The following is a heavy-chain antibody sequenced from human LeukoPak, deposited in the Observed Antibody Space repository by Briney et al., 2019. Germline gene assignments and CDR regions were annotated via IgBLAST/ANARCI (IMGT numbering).Heavy chain of an antibody. CDR3: PKANRNPTTGNAIFFAP. V-gene: IGHV4-59*12. D-gene: IGHD1-14*01. CDR2: VYYSGGT. J-gene: IGHJ5*02. Sequence: SETLSLTCNVSGDSINSYYWNWIRQPPGKGLEWIGYVYYSGGTNYNPSLKSRVTISVDTSKNQFSLKLTSVTAADTAVYYCPKANRNPTTGNAIFFAPWAPEPLVP. CDR1: GDSINSYY.